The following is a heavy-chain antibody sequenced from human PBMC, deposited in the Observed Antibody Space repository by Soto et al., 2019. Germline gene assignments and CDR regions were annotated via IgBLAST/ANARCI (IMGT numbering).Heavy chain of an antibody. CDR2: IYPGDSDT. D-gene: IGHD4-17*01. Sequence: GESLKISCKGSGYSFTSYWIGWVRQMPGKGLECMGIIYPGDSDTRYSPSFQGQVTISADKSISTAYLQWSSLKASDTAMYYCARHLTTPTEYYYYGMDVWGQGTSVTVSS. J-gene: IGHJ6*02. CDR3: ARHLTTPTEYYYYGMDV. CDR1: GYSFTSYW. V-gene: IGHV5-51*01.